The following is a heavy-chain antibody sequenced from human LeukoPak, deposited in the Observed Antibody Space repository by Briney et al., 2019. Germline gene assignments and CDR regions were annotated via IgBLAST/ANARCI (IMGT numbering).Heavy chain of an antibody. CDR1: GFTFSSCG. D-gene: IGHD1-14*01. CDR2: IGPTGTDR. CDR3: ATETIGRHYDY. Sequence: GGSLRLPCAASGFTFSSCGFNWVRQAPAKGLECVSSIGPTGTDRYYADSVRGRFTISRDNAKNSMYLQMDSLRDEDTAVYYCATETIGRHYDYWGQGTLLTVSS. V-gene: IGHV3-21*01. J-gene: IGHJ4*02.